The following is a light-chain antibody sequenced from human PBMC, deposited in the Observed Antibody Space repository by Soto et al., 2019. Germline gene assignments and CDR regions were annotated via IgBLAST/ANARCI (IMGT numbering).Light chain of an antibody. V-gene: IGKV3D-15*01. CDR1: HSVSSY. CDR3: QHYNNWLPYT. J-gene: IGKJ2*01. CDR2: GAS. Sequence: EIVFTQSPATLSLSPGERATLSCRASHSVSSYLAWYQQKPGQAPRLLIYGASTRATGVPARFSGSGSETDFTLTISNLQSEDCAVYYCQHYNNWLPYTFGQGTKVDI.